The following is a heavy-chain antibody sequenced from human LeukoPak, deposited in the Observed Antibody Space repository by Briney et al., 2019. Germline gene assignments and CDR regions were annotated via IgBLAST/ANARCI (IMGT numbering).Heavy chain of an antibody. D-gene: IGHD2-2*03. J-gene: IGHJ5*02. CDR1: GYTFTSYY. CDR3: ARERVDIVVVPAATGFDP. CDR2: INPSGGST. Sequence: ASVKVSCKASGYTFTSYYMHWVRQAPGQGLEWMGIINPSGGSTSYAQKLQGRVTMTRDTSTSTVYMELSSLRSEDTAVYYCARERVDIVVVPAATGFDPWGQGTLVTVSS. V-gene: IGHV1-46*01.